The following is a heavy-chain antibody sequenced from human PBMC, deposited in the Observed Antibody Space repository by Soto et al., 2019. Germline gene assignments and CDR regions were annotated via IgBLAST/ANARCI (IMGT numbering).Heavy chain of an antibody. CDR1: GFTFSNYA. V-gene: IGHV3-23*01. CDR3: AITWRGVGRYYEVDY. CDR2: ISGSGGRT. J-gene: IGHJ4*01. Sequence: EVQLLESGGGLVQPGGSLRLSCAASGFTFSNYAMSWVRQAPGKGLEWVSGISGSGGRTFYADSVKGRFTISRDNSKNNLYLQMHSLRVDATAVSSCAITWRGVGRYYEVDYWGHGTLVTVSS. D-gene: IGHD3-22*01.